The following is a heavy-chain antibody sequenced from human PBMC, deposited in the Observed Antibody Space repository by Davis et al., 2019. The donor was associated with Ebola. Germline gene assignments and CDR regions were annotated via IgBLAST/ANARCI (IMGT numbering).Heavy chain of an antibody. CDR1: GLTFDDYA. V-gene: IGHV3-9*01. D-gene: IGHD3-10*01. CDR2: ITLNSGTT. CDR3: AKDFYGSGSYIGA. J-gene: IGHJ5*02. Sequence: SLKISCATSGLTFDDYAMHWFRQAPGKGLEWVSGITLNSGTTAYADSVKGRFTISRDNAKDSLYLQMNSLRTEDTAFYYCAKDFYGSGSYIGAWGQGTLVAVSS.